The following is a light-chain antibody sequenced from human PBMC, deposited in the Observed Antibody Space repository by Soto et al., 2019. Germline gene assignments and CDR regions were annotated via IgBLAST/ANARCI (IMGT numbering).Light chain of an antibody. Sequence: QSALTQPASVSGSPGQSITISCTGTSSDVGGYNYVSWYQQHPGKAPKLMIYDVSNRPSGISNRFSGSKSGNTASLAISGLKSADEADYYCAAWDDSLNGPVVFGGGTKLTVL. J-gene: IGLJ2*01. CDR2: DVS. CDR3: AAWDDSLNGPVV. CDR1: SSDVGGYNY. V-gene: IGLV2-14*01.